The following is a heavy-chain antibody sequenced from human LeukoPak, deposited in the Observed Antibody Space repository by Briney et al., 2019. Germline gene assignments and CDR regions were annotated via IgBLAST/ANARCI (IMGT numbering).Heavy chain of an antibody. CDR2: MYSSGIT. CDR3: ARALLSTVVNPLAS. CDR1: SDPINNYY. D-gene: IGHD4-23*01. V-gene: IGHV4-4*07. Sequence: PSETLSLICNVSSDPINNYYWTWIRQPAAKGRDWIGRMYSSGITNYSPSLKSRLALSLDTSTKPFFLTLHSVPAADTAVYYCARALLSTVVNPLASWGQGILVIVSS. J-gene: IGHJ4*02.